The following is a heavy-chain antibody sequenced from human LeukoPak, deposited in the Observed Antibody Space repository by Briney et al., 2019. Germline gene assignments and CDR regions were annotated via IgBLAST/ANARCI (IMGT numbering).Heavy chain of an antibody. J-gene: IGHJ4*02. Sequence: ASVKVSCKASGYTFTSYGISWVRQAPGQGLEWMGWISAYNGNTNYAQKLQGRVTMTTDTSTSTACMELRSLRSDDTAVYYCARSRNYYGSGSYYNSNFYYFDYWGQGTLVTVSS. D-gene: IGHD3-10*01. V-gene: IGHV1-18*01. CDR2: ISAYNGNT. CDR3: ARSRNYYGSGSYYNSNFYYFDY. CDR1: GYTFTSYG.